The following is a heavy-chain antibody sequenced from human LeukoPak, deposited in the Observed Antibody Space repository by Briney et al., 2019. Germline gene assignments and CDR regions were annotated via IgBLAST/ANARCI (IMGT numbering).Heavy chain of an antibody. CDR3: AREYSSSSRRLFDY. V-gene: IGHV1-2*02. D-gene: IGHD6-6*01. J-gene: IGHJ4*02. CDR1: GYTFTGYY. CDR2: INPKSGGT. Sequence: ASVKVSCKASGYTFTGYYMHWVRQAPGQGLEWMGWINPKSGGTNYAQKFQGRVTMTRDTSISTAYMELSGLRSDDTAVYYCAREYSSSSRRLFDYWGPGTLVTVSS.